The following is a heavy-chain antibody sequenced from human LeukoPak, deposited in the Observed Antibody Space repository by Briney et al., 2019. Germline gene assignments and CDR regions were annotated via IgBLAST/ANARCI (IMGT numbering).Heavy chain of an antibody. CDR1: GGSISSGDYY. J-gene: IGHJ5*02. Sequence: SQTLSLTCTVSGGSISSGDYYWNWIRQPPGKGLEWIGYIYHSGSTYYNPSLKSRVTISVDRSKNQFSLKLSSVTAADTAVYYCARGIAANNWFDPWGQGTLVTVSS. CDR2: IYHSGST. D-gene: IGHD6-25*01. V-gene: IGHV4-30-4*08. CDR3: ARGIAANNWFDP.